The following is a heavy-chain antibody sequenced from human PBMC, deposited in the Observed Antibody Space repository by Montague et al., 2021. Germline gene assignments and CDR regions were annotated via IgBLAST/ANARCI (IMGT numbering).Heavy chain of an antibody. J-gene: IGHJ6*03. CDR1: GGSFSGYY. CDR2: INHSGST. D-gene: IGHD6-6*01. Sequence: SETLSLTCAVYGGSFSGYYWSWIRQPPGKGLEWIGEINHSGSTNYNPSLKSRVTISMDTSKNQFSLKLSSVTAADTAVYYCARGVRQLGVRYYYYYIDVWDKGTPVTVSS. CDR3: ARGVRQLGVRYYYYYIDV. V-gene: IGHV4-34*01.